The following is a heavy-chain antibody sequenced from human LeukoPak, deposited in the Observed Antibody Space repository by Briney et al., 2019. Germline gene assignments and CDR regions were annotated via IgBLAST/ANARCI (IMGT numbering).Heavy chain of an antibody. D-gene: IGHD4-11*01. CDR3: ARVRDDYTYFDC. J-gene: IGHJ4*02. CDR2: IKQDGSEK. Sequence: GGSLRLSCAASGFTYSRFWMSWVRQARGKGLEWVANIKQDGSEKYYVDSVKGRFTISRDNAKNSLYLQMNSLRAEDTAVYYCARVRDDYTYFDCWGQGTLVTVSS. CDR1: GFTYSRFW. V-gene: IGHV3-7*02.